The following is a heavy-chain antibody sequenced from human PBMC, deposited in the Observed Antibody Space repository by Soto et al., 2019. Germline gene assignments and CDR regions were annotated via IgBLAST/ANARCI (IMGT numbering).Heavy chain of an antibody. Sequence: EVQLLESGGGLVQPGGSLRLSCAASGFTFSSYAMSWVRQAPGKGLEWVSASSGSGGSTYYADSVKGRFTISRDNSKNTLYLQMNSLRAEDTAVYYCAKESIVVVVAATINDYLGQGTLVTVSS. D-gene: IGHD2-15*01. CDR2: SSGSGGST. J-gene: IGHJ4*02. V-gene: IGHV3-23*01. CDR3: AKESIVVVVAATINDY. CDR1: GFTFSSYA.